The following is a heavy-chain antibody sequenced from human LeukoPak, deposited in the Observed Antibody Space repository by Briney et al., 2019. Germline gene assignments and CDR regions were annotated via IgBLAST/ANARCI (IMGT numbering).Heavy chain of an antibody. CDR1: GGCFSGYY. D-gene: IGHD3-10*01. CDR3: ARAVSITMVRGVALPFDY. J-gene: IGHJ4*02. V-gene: IGHV4-34*01. Sequence: PSETLSLTCAVYGGCFSGYYWSWIRPPPGKGLEWIGEINHSGSTNYNPSLKSRVTISVDTSKNKFSLKLSSVTAADTAVYYCARAVSITMVRGVALPFDYWGQGTLVTVSS. CDR2: INHSGST.